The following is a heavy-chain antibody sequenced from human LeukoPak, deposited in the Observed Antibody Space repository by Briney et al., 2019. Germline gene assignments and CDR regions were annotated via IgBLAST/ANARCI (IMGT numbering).Heavy chain of an antibody. Sequence: SETLSLTCAVYGGSFSGYYWSWIRQPPGKGLEWIGEINHSGSTNYNPFLKSRVTISVDTSKNQFSLKLSSVTAADTAVYYCARGLDYYGSGSYYNSWGQGTLVTVSS. V-gene: IGHV4-34*01. CDR3: ARGLDYYGSGSYYNS. CDR2: INHSGST. CDR1: GGSFSGYY. D-gene: IGHD3-10*01. J-gene: IGHJ4*02.